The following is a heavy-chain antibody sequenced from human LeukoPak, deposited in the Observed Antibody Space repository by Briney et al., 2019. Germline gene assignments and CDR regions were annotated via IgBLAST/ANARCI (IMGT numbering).Heavy chain of an antibody. CDR1: GFTFSSYA. J-gene: IGHJ4*02. V-gene: IGHV3-30-3*01. CDR2: ISYDGSNK. D-gene: IGHD6-13*01. Sequence: PGGSLRLSCAASGFTFSSYAMHWVRQAPGKGLEWVAVISYDGSNKYYADSVKGRFTISRDNSKNTLYLQMNSLRAEDTAVYYCARHIAAAGTIDYWGQGTLVTVSS. CDR3: ARHIAAAGTIDY.